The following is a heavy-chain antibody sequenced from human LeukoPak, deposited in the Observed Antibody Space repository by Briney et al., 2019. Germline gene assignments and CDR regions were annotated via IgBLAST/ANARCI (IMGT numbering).Heavy chain of an antibody. CDR3: ARVGITMIVVEEGSAFDI. CDR2: IYYSGST. CDR1: GGSISSGSYS. D-gene: IGHD3-22*01. V-gene: IGHV4-30-2*05. Sequence: SETLSLTCAVSGGSISSGSYSWSWIRQPPGKGLEWIGYIYYSGSTYYSPSLKSRVTISVDTSKNQFSLKLSSVTAADTAVYYCARVGITMIVVEEGSAFDIWGQGTMVTVSS. J-gene: IGHJ3*02.